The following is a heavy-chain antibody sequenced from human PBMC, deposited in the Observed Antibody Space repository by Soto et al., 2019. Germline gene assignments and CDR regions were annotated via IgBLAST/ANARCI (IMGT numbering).Heavy chain of an antibody. CDR3: ARTVIAGRRIDY. Sequence: QVQLQQWGAGLLKPSETLSLTCAVYGGSFSGYYWSWIRQPPGKGLEWIGEINHSGSTNYNPSLKSRVTISVDMSKNQFSLKLSSVTAADTAVYYCARTVIAGRRIDYWGQGTLVTVSS. V-gene: IGHV4-34*01. CDR2: INHSGST. J-gene: IGHJ4*02. D-gene: IGHD1-20*01. CDR1: GGSFSGYY.